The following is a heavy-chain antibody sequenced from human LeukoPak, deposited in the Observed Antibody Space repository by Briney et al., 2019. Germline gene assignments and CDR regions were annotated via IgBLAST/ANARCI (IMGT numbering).Heavy chain of an antibody. J-gene: IGHJ4*02. V-gene: IGHV5-51*01. Sequence: GESLEISCKGSGYIFTSYWIGWVRQVPGKGLEWMGIIYPGDSDTRYSPSFQGQVTISADKSISTASLQWSSLKASDTAMYYCARRRRASTGYYFDYWGQGTLVTVSS. D-gene: IGHD2-21*01. CDR2: IYPGDSDT. CDR1: GYIFTSYW. CDR3: ARRRRASTGYYFDY.